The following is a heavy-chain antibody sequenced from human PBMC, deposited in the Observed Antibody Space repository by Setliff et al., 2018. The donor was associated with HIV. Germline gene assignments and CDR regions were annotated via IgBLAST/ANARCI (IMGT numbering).Heavy chain of an antibody. Sequence: PGGSLRLSCVASSGFAFSDNPMNWVRQAPGKGLEWISHIRGKSDIIKYAESVMGRFTISRDNAKNSLYLEMNSLRAEDTAIYYRARDYNYIFDSWGQGVLVTVSS. D-gene: IGHD3-22*01. CDR1: GFAFSDNP. CDR3: ARDYNYIFDS. V-gene: IGHV3-48*01. CDR2: IRGKSDII. J-gene: IGHJ4*02.